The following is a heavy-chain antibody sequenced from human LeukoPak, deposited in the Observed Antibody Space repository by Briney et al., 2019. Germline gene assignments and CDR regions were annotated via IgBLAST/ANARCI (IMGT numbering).Heavy chain of an antibody. Sequence: GGPLRLSCAASGFTFSSYPMHWVRQAPGKGLEWVAAVSPDGSKRYSVDSVKGRFTFSRDNSKNTLYLQMNSLSVEDTAVYYCAREVTQRLDHWGQGTLVTVSS. J-gene: IGHJ4*02. CDR2: VSPDGSKR. D-gene: IGHD3-10*01. CDR3: AREVTQRLDH. CDR1: GFTFSSYP. V-gene: IGHV3-30-3*01.